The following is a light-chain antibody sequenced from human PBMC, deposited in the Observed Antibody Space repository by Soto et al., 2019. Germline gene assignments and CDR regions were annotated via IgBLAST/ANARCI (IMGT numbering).Light chain of an antibody. Sequence: QSVLTQPPSVSGAPGQRVTISGTGSSSNIGAGYDVHWYQQLPGTAPKVLIYDTNNRPSGVPYRFSGAKSGTSASLAITGLQAEDEADYYCHSYDVSLSGPVFGGGTKLTVL. V-gene: IGLV1-40*01. CDR1: SSNIGAGYD. CDR3: HSYDVSLSGPV. CDR2: DTN. J-gene: IGLJ2*01.